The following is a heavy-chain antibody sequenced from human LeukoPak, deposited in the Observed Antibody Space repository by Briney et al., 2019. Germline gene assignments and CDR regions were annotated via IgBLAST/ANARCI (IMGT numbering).Heavy chain of an antibody. J-gene: IGHJ5*02. CDR2: ISGSGGST. CDR1: GFTFSSYG. V-gene: IGHV3-23*01. D-gene: IGHD5-24*01. CDR3: AKDGRWLQLRVNWFDP. Sequence: GGSLRLSCVASGFTFSSYGMSWVRQAPGKGLEWVSAISGSGGSTYYADSVKGRFTISRDNSKNTLYLQMNNLTAEDTAVYYCAKDGRWLQLRVNWFDPWGQGTLVTVSS.